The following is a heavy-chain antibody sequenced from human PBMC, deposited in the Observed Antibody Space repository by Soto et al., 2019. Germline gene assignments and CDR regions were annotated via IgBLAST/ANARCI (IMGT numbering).Heavy chain of an antibody. Sequence: SLRLSCAASGFTLSRHWMSWVRQAPGKGLEWVAKIKEDGSEENYVDSVKGRFTISRDNAKNSLYLQMNSLRAEDTAVYYCARDGLPFALDIWGQGTMVTVSS. CDR1: GFTLSRHW. CDR2: IKEDGSEE. V-gene: IGHV3-7*03. CDR3: ARDGLPFALDI. J-gene: IGHJ3*02. D-gene: IGHD3-16*01.